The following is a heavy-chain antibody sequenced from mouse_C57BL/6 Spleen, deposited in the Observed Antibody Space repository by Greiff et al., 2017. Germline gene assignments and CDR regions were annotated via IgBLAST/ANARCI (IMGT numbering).Heavy chain of an antibody. CDR1: CYTFTSSC. J-gene: IGHJ3*01. CDR2: IYPGNSAT. V-gene: IGHV1-5*01. Sequence: EVQLQQSGTVLARPGASVKMSCKTSCYTFTSSCMPWVKPRPGQGLALIGAIYPGNSATRYNQKFKVKDKLTAVTSASTAYMELSSLTNEDSAVYYCTRLDYYGSSPWFAYWGQGTLVTGSA. D-gene: IGHD1-1*01. CDR3: TRLDYYGSSPWFAY.